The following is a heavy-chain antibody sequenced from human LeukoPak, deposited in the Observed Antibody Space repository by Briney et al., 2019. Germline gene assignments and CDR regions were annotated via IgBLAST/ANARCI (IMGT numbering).Heavy chain of an antibody. D-gene: IGHD5-18*01. V-gene: IGHV4-39*07. CDR2: IYYSGST. CDR3: ARVSGAGYSYGQYYFDY. J-gene: IGHJ4*02. Sequence: SETLSLTCTVSGGSISSSSYYWGWIRQPPGKGLEWIGSIYYSGSTNYNPSLKSRVTISVDTSKNQFSLKLSSVTAADTAVYYCARVSGAGYSYGQYYFDYWGQGTLVTVSS. CDR1: GGSISSSSYY.